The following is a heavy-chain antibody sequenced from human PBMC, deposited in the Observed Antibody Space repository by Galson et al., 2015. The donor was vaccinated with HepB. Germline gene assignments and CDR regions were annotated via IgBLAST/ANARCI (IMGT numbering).Heavy chain of an antibody. J-gene: IGHJ1*01. CDR3: ATIGVVEATGVRYFHH. CDR1: GYTFTNHY. CDR2: INTKTGNP. D-gene: IGHD2-15*01. V-gene: IGHV7-4-1*02. Sequence: SVKVSCKASGYTFTNHYINWVRQAPGQGLEWVGWINTKTGNPRYAQGFTGRFVLSLDTSVSTAYLEITSLKAEDTAVYYCATIGVVEATGVRYFHHWGQGTLVTVSS.